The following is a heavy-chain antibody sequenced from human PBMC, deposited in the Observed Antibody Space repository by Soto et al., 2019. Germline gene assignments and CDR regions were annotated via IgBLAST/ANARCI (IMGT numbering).Heavy chain of an antibody. CDR3: ARRDTSGFLRYFDN. V-gene: IGHV1-69*06. Sequence: QMQLVQSGAEVKKPGSSVKVSCNASGGTLSSFINYPINWVRQAPGQGLEWMGGIVPNVGTVNYAQKFQGRVTITADKSTGTAYMEVSSLRSEDTALYYCARRDTSGFLRYFDNWGQGTLVTVSS. D-gene: IGHD5-12*01. CDR2: IVPNVGTV. J-gene: IGHJ4*02. CDR1: GGTLSSFINYP.